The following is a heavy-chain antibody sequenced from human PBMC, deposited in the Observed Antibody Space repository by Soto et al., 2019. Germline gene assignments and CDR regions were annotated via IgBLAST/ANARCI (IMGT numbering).Heavy chain of an antibody. CDR3: ARYTYCSGGSCYSGADGTTDAFDI. V-gene: IGHV4-30-4*01. J-gene: IGHJ3*02. Sequence: PSETLSLTCTVSGGSISSGDYYWSWIRQPPGKGLEWIGYIYYSGSTYYNPSLKSRVTISVDTSKNQFSLKLSSVTAADTAVYYCARYTYCSGGSCYSGADGTTDAFDIWGQGTMVTVSS. CDR2: IYYSGST. D-gene: IGHD2-15*01. CDR1: GGSISSGDYY.